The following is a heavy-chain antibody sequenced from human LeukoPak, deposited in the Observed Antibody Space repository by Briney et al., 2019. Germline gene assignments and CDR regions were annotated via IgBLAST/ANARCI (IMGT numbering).Heavy chain of an antibody. D-gene: IGHD6-13*01. CDR1: GFTFSGSA. J-gene: IGHJ4*02. CDR2: ISGRANYYAT. V-gene: IGHV3-73*01. Sequence: RAGGSLKLSCATSGFTFSGSALHWVRQASGKGLEWIGRISGRANYYATAYTASLIGRFTISRDNSRNTAYLQLNSLKSEDTAVYYCTIEYSSSWYLDYWGQGTLVTVSS. CDR3: TIEYSSSWYLDY.